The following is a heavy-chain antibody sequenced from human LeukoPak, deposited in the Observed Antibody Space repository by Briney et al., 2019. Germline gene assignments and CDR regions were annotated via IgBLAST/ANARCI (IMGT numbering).Heavy chain of an antibody. D-gene: IGHD4-17*01. Sequence: SETLSLTCTVSGGSISSYYWSWIRQPAGKGLEWIGRIYTSGSTNYNPSLKSRVTMSVDTSKNQFSLKLSSVTAADTAVYYCARDSWAVTTESYFDYWGQGTLVTVSS. J-gene: IGHJ4*02. V-gene: IGHV4-4*07. CDR2: IYTSGST. CDR3: ARDSWAVTTESYFDY. CDR1: GGSISSYY.